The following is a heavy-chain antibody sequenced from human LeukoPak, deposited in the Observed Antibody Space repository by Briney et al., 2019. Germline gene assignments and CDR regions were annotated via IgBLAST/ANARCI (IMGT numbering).Heavy chain of an antibody. D-gene: IGHD2-2*01. J-gene: IGHJ4*02. CDR1: GFTFSSHA. V-gene: IGHV3-23*01. CDR2: ISGSGGST. Sequence: GGSLRLSCAASGFTFSSHAMSWVRQAPGKGLERVSAISGSGGSTYYADSVKGRFTISRDNSKNTLYLQMNSLRAEDTAVYYCAKADIVVVPAATLDYWGQGTLVTVSS. CDR3: AKADIVVVPAATLDY.